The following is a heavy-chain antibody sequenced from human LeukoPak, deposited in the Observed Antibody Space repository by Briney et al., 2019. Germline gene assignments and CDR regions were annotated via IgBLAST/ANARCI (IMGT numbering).Heavy chain of an antibody. CDR3: ARTYYYDSSGYYYGHWFDP. D-gene: IGHD3-22*01. CDR1: GYTFTNFG. CDR2: ISAHNGNT. J-gene: IGHJ5*02. V-gene: IGHV1-18*01. Sequence: ASVKVSCKASGYTFTNFGISWVRQAPGQGLEWMGWISAHNGNTNYAQELQGRVTMTTDTSTSTAYMELRSLRSDDTAVYYCARTYYYDSSGYYYGHWFDPWGQGTLVTVSS.